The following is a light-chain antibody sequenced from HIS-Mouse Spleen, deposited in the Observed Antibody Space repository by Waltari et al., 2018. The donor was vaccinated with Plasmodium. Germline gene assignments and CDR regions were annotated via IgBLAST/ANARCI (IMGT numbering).Light chain of an antibody. J-gene: IGLJ1*01. CDR3: CSYAGSSTYV. CDR2: EGS. V-gene: IGLV2-23*01. CDR1: TSDVGSYNL. Sequence: SALTQPAPVSGSPGQSIPISCTGTTSDVGSYNLVSWYQQHPGKAPKLMIYEGSKLPSGVSNRFSGSKSGNTASLTISGLQAEDEADYYCCSYAGSSTYVFGTGTKVTVL.